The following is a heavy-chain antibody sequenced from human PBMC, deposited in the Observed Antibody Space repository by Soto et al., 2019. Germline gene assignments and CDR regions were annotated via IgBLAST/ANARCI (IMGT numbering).Heavy chain of an antibody. Sequence: QITLKESGPTLVKPTQTLTLTCTFSGFSLSTSGVGGGWIRQPPGNALEWLALSYLNDDKRYSPSLKGRLTLTKDTSKNQVVRTMTNMDPVDTATYYCAHRCIGTSGYSSRWYEGGNGGQGPMVTVSS. CDR1: GFSLSTSGVG. CDR2: SYLNDDK. D-gene: IGHD6-13*01. J-gene: IGHJ1*01. V-gene: IGHV2-5*01. CDR3: AHRCIGTSGYSSRWYEGGN.